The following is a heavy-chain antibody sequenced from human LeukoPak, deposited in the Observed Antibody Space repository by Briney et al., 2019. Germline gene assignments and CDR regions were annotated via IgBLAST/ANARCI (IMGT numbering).Heavy chain of an antibody. CDR3: AKARTLTTLLGS. V-gene: IGHV3-23*01. CDR1: GFTFSNYA. D-gene: IGHD4-17*01. J-gene: IGHJ5*02. Sequence: GGSLRLSCAASGFTFSNYAMSWVRQAPGKGLEWVSAISGSGHTTYYADSVRGGFTFSRDNSKSTLFLKMTSLRAEDTAIYYCAKARTLTTLLGSWGQGTLVTVSS. CDR2: ISGSGHTT.